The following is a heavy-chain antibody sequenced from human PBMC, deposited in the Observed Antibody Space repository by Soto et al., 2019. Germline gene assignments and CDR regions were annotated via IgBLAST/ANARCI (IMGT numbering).Heavy chain of an antibody. V-gene: IGHV3-30-3*01. CDR1: GFTFSSYA. Sequence: GGSLRLSCAASGFTFSSYAMHWVRQAPGKGLEWVAVISYDGSNKYYADSVKGRFTISRDNSKNTLYLQMNSLRAEDTAVYYCARDQGDSSSPDDAFDIWGQGTMVTVSS. CDR2: ISYDGSNK. J-gene: IGHJ3*02. CDR3: ARDQGDSSSPDDAFDI. D-gene: IGHD6-6*01.